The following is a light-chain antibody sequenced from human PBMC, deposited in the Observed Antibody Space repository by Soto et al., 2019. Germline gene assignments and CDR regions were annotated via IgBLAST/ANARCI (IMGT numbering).Light chain of an antibody. Sequence: SVLTQPRSVSGSPGQSVTISCTGTSSDVGGYNYVSWYQQNPGKAPKLMIYDVSKRPSGVPDRFSGSRSGNTASLTISGLQAEDEADYYCCSYAGRYTYVFGTGTKVTVL. J-gene: IGLJ1*01. CDR3: CSYAGRYTYV. CDR2: DVS. V-gene: IGLV2-11*01. CDR1: SSDVGGYNY.